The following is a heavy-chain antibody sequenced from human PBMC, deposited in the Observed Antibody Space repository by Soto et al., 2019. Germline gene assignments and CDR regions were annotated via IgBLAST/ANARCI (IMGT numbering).Heavy chain of an antibody. CDR3: AKNGQPPYYYYGRDV. J-gene: IGHJ6*02. CDR2: ISAYNGNT. Sequence: ASVKVSCKASGYTFTSYGISWVRQAPGQGLEWMGWISAYNGNTNYAQKFQDRVSMTIDTSTGTAYMELRSLTSDDTAIYYCAKNGQPPYYYYGRDVWGQGTKVTVSS. D-gene: IGHD2-8*01. V-gene: IGHV1-18*01. CDR1: GYTFTSYG.